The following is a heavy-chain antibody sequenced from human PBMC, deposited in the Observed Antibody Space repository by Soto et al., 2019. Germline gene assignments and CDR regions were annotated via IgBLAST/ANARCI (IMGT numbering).Heavy chain of an antibody. D-gene: IGHD6-13*01. V-gene: IGHV2-5*02. CDR1: GFSLTTTEVA. J-gene: IGHJ4*02. Sequence: QITLKESAPSLVNPTQSLTLTCSFSGFSLTTTEVAVGWIRQPPGKALEWLALIYWDDDKRYSPSLKSSLTITKDNAKNQVVLTTTNVHPEDTATYFWAHSGPIATVAFHYWGQGSLVTVSS. CDR2: IYWDDDK. CDR3: AHSGPIATVAFHY.